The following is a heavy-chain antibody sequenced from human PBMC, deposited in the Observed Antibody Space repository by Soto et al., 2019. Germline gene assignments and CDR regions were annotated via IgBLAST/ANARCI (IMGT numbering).Heavy chain of an antibody. CDR1: GFTFSSYA. V-gene: IGHV3-23*01. J-gene: IGHJ4*02. CDR3: ANSIGGTNTAMVRYFDY. D-gene: IGHD5-18*01. Sequence: GGSLRLSCAASGFTFSSYAMSWVRQAPGKGLEWVSAISGSGGSTYYADSVKGRFTISRDNSKNTLYLQMNSLRAEDTAVYYCANSIGGTNTAMVRYFDYWGQGTLVTVSS. CDR2: ISGSGGST.